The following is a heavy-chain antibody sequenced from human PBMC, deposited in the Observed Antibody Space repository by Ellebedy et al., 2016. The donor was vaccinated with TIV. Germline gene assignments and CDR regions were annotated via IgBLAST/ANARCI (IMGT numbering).Heavy chain of an antibody. CDR1: RYRLSNYY. V-gene: IGHV1-46*01. CDR2: IDPSGGGT. D-gene: IGHD3-22*01. J-gene: IGHJ4*02. Sequence: ASVKVSXKASRYRLSNYYIHWMRQAPGQGLEWMGVIDPSGGGTTYSQKFQGRLLVTRDTSTSTVYMDLSSLRSDDTALYYCARYHSSGDDYWGQGTLVTVSS. CDR3: ARYHSSGDDY.